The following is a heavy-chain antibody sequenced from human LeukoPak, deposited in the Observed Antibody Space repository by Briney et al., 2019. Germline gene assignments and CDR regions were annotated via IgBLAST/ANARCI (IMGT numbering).Heavy chain of an antibody. CDR2: IYHSGST. Sequence: PSETLSLTCTVSGGSISSSNWWSWVRQPPGKGLEWIGEIYHSGSTNYNPSLKSRVTIAVDKSKNQFSLKLSSVTAADTAVYYCARAFRDQLLFRYFDYWGQGTLVTVSS. V-gene: IGHV4-4*02. J-gene: IGHJ4*02. D-gene: IGHD2-2*01. CDR3: ARAFRDQLLFRYFDY. CDR1: GGSISSSNW.